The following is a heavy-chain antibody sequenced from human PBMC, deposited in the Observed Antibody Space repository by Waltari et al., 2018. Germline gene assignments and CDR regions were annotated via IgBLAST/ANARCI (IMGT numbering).Heavy chain of an antibody. V-gene: IGHV3-48*01. J-gene: IGHJ4*02. D-gene: IGHD2-2*01. CDR2: IIISSITI. CDR1: GFTFSSYS. Sequence: EVQLVESGGGLVQPGGSLRLSCAASGFTFSSYSMNWVRQAPGKGREWVSYIIISSITIYYADSVKGRFTISRDNAKNSLYLQMNSLRAEDTAVYYCARKGGSIDYWGQGTLVTVSS. CDR3: ARKGGSIDY.